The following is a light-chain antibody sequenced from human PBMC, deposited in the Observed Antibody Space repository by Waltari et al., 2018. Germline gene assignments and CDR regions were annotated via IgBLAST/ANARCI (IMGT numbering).Light chain of an antibody. Sequence: IVLTQSPGTLSLSPGERATLSCRASQSVGRSLAWYQQKPGQAPRLVIYGASSRATGIPDRSSGSGCGTDFSLTISRLEPEDFAVYYCQHYVRLPATFGQGTKVEIK. CDR1: QSVGRS. V-gene: IGKV3-20*01. CDR2: GAS. CDR3: QHYVRLPAT. J-gene: IGKJ1*01.